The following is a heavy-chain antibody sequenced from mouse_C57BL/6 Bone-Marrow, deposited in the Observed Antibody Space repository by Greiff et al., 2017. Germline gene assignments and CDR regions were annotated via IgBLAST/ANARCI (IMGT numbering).Heavy chain of an antibody. CDR1: GYAFTNYL. Sequence: QVQLQQSGAELVRPGTSVKVSCKASGYAFTNYLIEWVKQRPGQGLAWIGVINPGSGGTNYNEKFKGKATLTADKSSCTAYMQLSSLTSEDSAVYFCARPSFYWYFDVWGTGTTVTVSS. CDR3: ARPSFYWYFDV. V-gene: IGHV1-54*01. J-gene: IGHJ1*03. D-gene: IGHD6-1*01. CDR2: INPGSGGT.